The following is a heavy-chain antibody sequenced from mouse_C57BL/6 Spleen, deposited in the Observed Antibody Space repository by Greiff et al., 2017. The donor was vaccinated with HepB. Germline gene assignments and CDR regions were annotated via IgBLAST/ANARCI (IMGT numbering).Heavy chain of an antibody. D-gene: IGHD1-1*01. CDR3: ARWNGSSYYYAMDY. Sequence: VQLQQSGAELVMPGASVKLSCKASGYTFTSYWMHWVKQRPGQGLEWIGEIDPSDSYTNYNQKFKGKSKLTVDKSSSTAYMQLSSLTSEDSAVYYGARWNGSSYYYAMDYWGQGTSVTVSS. CDR1: GYTFTSYW. CDR2: IDPSDSYT. V-gene: IGHV1-69*01. J-gene: IGHJ4*01.